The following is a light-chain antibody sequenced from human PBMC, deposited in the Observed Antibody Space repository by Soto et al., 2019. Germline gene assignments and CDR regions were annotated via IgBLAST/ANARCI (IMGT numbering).Light chain of an antibody. Sequence: QSALTQPASVSGSPGQSIAISCTGTSTDVGNYNYVSWYQQHPGRAPQLMIYDVSNRPSGVSDRFSGSKSGNTASLTISGLQPEDEADYYCNSYTTSSTYVFGNGTKVTVL. J-gene: IGLJ1*01. CDR1: STDVGNYNY. V-gene: IGLV2-14*03. CDR3: NSYTTSSTYV. CDR2: DVS.